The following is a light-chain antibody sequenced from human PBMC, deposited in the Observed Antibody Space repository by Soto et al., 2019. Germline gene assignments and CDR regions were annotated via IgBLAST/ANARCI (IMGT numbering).Light chain of an antibody. Sequence: QSALTQPASVSGSPGQSITISCTGTSSDVGSYNLVSWYQQHPGKAPKLMIYEGGKRPSGVSDRFSGSKSGNTASLTFSGLQAEDEADYYCCTYAGGTTWVFGGGTKLTVL. J-gene: IGLJ3*02. CDR2: EGG. CDR3: CTYAGGTTWV. V-gene: IGLV2-23*01. CDR1: SSDVGSYNL.